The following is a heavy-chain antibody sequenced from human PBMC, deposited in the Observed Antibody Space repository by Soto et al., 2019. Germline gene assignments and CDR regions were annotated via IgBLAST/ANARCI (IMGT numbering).Heavy chain of an antibody. J-gene: IGHJ6*03. V-gene: IGHV4-59*08. CDR2: VHHSGST. CDR3: ARLVHEALTGYSYNYHYMDV. CDR1: GASITSFY. D-gene: IGHD3-9*01. Sequence: SETLSLTCAVSGASITSFYWSWIRRPPGKGLEWIGYVHHSGSTNYSPSLKSRATISTDTSKNQFSLRLSSVTAADTAVYYCARLVHEALTGYSYNYHYMDVWGKGTTVTVSS.